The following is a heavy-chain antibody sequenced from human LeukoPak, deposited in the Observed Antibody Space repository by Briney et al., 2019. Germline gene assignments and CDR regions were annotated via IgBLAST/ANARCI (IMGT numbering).Heavy chain of an antibody. Sequence: SVKVSCKASGGTFSSYAISWVRQAPGQGLEWMGGIIPIFGTANYAQKFQGRVTITTDESTSTAYMELSSLRSEDTAVYYCAGGGRYSYGYFGFEGFDYWGQGTLVTVSS. CDR1: GGTFSSYA. J-gene: IGHJ4*02. V-gene: IGHV1-69*05. CDR3: AGGGRYSYGYFGFEGFDY. D-gene: IGHD5-18*01. CDR2: IIPIFGTA.